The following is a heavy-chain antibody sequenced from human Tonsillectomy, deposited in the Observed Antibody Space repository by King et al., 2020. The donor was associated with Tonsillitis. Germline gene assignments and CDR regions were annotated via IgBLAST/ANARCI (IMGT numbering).Heavy chain of an antibody. V-gene: IGHV3-9*01. J-gene: IGHJ5*01. CDR1: GFTFDDYA. CDR3: VKEMEQWLVGVFDS. D-gene: IGHD6-19*01. Sequence: VQLVESGGGLVQPGRSLRLSCAASGFTFDDYAMHWVRQAPGKGLEWVSGISWNSGSRGYADSVRGRFTISRDNARNYVYLQMNSLRPEDTAFYYCVKEMEQWLVGVFDSWGQGTLVTVSS. CDR2: ISWNSGSR.